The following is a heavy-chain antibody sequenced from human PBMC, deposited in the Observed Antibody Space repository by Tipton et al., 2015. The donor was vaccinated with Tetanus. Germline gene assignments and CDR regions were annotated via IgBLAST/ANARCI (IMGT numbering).Heavy chain of an antibody. D-gene: IGHD1-26*01. CDR3: ARDRHPYRISGAFRGNDALDI. CDR1: GGSFSAYY. J-gene: IGHJ3*02. V-gene: IGHV4-34*09. Sequence: GLVKPSETLSLTCAVYGGSFSAYYWSWIRQSPGKGLEWLGYIFSGGTTFYSPSLNGRVSMSLDTSKNLFALRLASVTAADTAVYYCARDRHPYRISGAFRGNDALDIWGPGALVTVSS. CDR2: IFSGGTT.